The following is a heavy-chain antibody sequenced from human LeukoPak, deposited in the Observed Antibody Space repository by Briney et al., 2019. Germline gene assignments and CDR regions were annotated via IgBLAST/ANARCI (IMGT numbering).Heavy chain of an antibody. V-gene: IGHV1-18*01. CDR2: ISAYSGTT. J-gene: IGHJ3*02. Sequence: ASVKVSCKASGYRFTSYGFSWVRQAPGQGLEWMGWISAYSGTTDYPQKVQGRVTMTTDTSTTTAYRELRSLRSDDTAVYYCARSYGIVGAKDIWGQGTMVTVSS. D-gene: IGHD1-26*01. CDR1: GYRFTSYG. CDR3: ARSYGIVGAKDI.